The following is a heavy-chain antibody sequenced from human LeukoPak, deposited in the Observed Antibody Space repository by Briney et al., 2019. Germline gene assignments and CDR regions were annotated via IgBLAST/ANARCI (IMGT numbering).Heavy chain of an antibody. CDR3: AGLRYYYDSSGPYYFDY. J-gene: IGHJ4*02. Sequence: PSQTLSLTCTVSGGSISSGSYYWSWIRQPAGKGLEWIGRIYTSGSTNYNPSLKSRVTISVDTSKNRFSLKLSSVTAADTAVYYCAGLRYYYDSSGPYYFDYWGQGTLVTASS. D-gene: IGHD3-22*01. CDR2: IYTSGST. V-gene: IGHV4-61*02. CDR1: GGSISSGSYY.